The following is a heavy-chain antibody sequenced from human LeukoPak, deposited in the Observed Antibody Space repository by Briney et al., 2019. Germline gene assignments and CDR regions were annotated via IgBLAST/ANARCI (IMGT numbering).Heavy chain of an antibody. D-gene: IGHD1-7*01. CDR1: GFTFSSYS. CDR3: ARDLITGTSNYYYYGMDV. J-gene: IGHJ6*02. Sequence: GGSLRLSCAASGFTFSSYSMNRVRQAPGKGLEWVSSISSSSSYIYYADSVKGRFTISRDNAKNSLYLQMNSLRAEDTAVYYCARDLITGTSNYYYYGMDVWGQGTTVTVSS. V-gene: IGHV3-21*01. CDR2: ISSSSSYI.